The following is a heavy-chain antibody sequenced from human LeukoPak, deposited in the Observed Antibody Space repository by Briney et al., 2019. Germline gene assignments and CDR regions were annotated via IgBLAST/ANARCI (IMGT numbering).Heavy chain of an antibody. J-gene: IGHJ3*02. CDR3: ARGLAYYDILTGYPGAAFDI. V-gene: IGHV4-39*01. CDR2: IYYSGTT. D-gene: IGHD3-9*01. Sequence: PSETLSLTCTVSGGSISSSSYYWDWIRQPPGKGLEWIGTIYYSGTTYYNPSLKSRVTISVDTSRNPFSLKLSSVTAADTAVYYCARGLAYYDILTGYPGAAFDIWGQGTMVTVSS. CDR1: GGSISSSSYY.